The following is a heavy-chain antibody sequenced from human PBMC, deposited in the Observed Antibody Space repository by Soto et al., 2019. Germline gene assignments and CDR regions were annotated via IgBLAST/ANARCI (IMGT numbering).Heavy chain of an antibody. D-gene: IGHD4-17*01. J-gene: IGHJ4*02. Sequence: SETLSLTCTVSGGSISSRSYYWGWIRQPPGKGPEWIGSIYYSGSTYYNPSLKSRVTISVDTSKNQFSLKLSSVTAADTAVYYCARHWEFLPTVPTNFDYCGQATLVTVSS. CDR1: GGSISSRSYY. CDR2: IYYSGST. V-gene: IGHV4-39*01. CDR3: ARHWEFLPTVPTNFDY.